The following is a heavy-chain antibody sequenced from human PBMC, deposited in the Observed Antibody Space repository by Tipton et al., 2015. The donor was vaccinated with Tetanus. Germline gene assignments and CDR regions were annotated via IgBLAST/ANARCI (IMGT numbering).Heavy chain of an antibody. J-gene: IGHJ5*02. V-gene: IGHV4-59*08. CDR3: AGVLRSESVGWFDP. CDR2: IYYSGSA. Sequence: LRLSCTVSGGSISSFYWSWIRQPPGKGLEWIGYIYYSGSAKYNPSLKSRVTISVDTSKKQFSLKLRSVTAADTAVYYCAGVLRSESVGWFDPWGQGTLVTVSS. CDR1: GGSISSFY. D-gene: IGHD3-3*01.